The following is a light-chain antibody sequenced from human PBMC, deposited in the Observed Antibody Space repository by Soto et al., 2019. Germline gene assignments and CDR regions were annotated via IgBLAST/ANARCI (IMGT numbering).Light chain of an antibody. CDR2: KIS. CDR1: QSLVHIDGNTY. Sequence: DLVLTQTRLSSPVTLGQPASISCRSSQSLVHIDGNTYFSWLQQRPGQPPRLLTYKISNRFPGVPDRFSGSGAGPDFTLKISRVEAEDVGVYYCMQATHSYTFGQGTRLEIK. J-gene: IGKJ2*01. V-gene: IGKV2-24*01. CDR3: MQATHSYT.